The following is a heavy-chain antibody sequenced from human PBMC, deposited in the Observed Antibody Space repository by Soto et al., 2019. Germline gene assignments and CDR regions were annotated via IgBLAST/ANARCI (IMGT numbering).Heavy chain of an antibody. CDR1: GFTFSSYA. Sequence: GSLLLACSASGFTFSSYAMSWVRQAAGKGLEWVSAISGSGGSTYYADSVKGRFTISRDNSKNTLYLQMNSLRAEDTAVYYCAKGGLRFSPHGMDVWGQGTKVTVYS. J-gene: IGHJ6*02. D-gene: IGHD3-3*01. V-gene: IGHV3-23*01. CDR3: AKGGLRFSPHGMDV. CDR2: ISGSGGST.